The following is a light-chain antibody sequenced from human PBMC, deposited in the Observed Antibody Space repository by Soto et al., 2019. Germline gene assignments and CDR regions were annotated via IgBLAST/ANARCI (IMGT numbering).Light chain of an antibody. Sequence: EIVLTQSPATLSLSPGEIATLSCRASQTVSSYLLWYQQKPGQAPRLLIYDASNRATGIPARFSGSGSETDFTLTISSLEPEDFAVYYCQHRMNWPITFGQGTRLEIK. CDR3: QHRMNWPIT. V-gene: IGKV3-11*01. CDR1: QTVSSY. CDR2: DAS. J-gene: IGKJ5*01.